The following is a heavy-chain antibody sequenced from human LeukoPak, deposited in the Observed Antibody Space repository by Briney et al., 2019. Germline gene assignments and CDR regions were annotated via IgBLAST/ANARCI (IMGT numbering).Heavy chain of an antibody. CDR2: INHSGST. J-gene: IGHJ3*02. Sequence: SETLSLTCAVYGGSFSGYYWSWIRQPPGKGLEWIGEINHSGSTNYNPSLKSRVTISVDTSKNQFSLKLSSVTAADTAVYYCARQDRAPNLLEWLLSDAFDIWGQGTMVTVSS. D-gene: IGHD3-3*01. CDR1: GGSFSGYY. CDR3: ARQDRAPNLLEWLLSDAFDI. V-gene: IGHV4-34*01.